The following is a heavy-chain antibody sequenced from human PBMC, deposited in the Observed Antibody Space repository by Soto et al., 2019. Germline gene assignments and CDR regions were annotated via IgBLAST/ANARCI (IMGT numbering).Heavy chain of an antibody. CDR3: ASIGLRFLEWLSSDY. CDR1: GFTFSSYA. J-gene: IGHJ4*02. V-gene: IGHV3-23*01. CDR2: ISGSGGST. D-gene: IGHD3-3*01. Sequence: LRLSCAASGFTFSSYAMSWVRQASGKGLEWVSAISGSGGSTYYADSVKGRFTISRDNSKNTLYLQMNSLRAEDTAVYYCASIGLRFLEWLSSDYWGQGTLVTVSS.